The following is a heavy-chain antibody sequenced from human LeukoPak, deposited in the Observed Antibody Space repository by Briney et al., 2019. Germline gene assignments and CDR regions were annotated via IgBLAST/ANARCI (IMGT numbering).Heavy chain of an antibody. CDR1: GFTFSNYK. Sequence: GGSLRLSCAASGFTFSNYKMNWVRQAPGKGLEWVSYISSSGSIIYYSDSVKGRFTISRDNAKNSLYLQMNSLGAGDTAVYYCARDFGYFWGQGTPVTVSS. V-gene: IGHV3-48*03. D-gene: IGHD3-10*01. CDR2: ISSSGSII. J-gene: IGHJ4*02. CDR3: ARDFGYF.